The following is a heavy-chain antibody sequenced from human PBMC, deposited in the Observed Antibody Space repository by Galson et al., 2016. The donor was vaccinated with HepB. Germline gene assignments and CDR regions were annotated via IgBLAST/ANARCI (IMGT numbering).Heavy chain of an antibody. Sequence: SLRLSCAASGFTSSNHWISWVRQAPGKGLEWVANIKPDGGVQYYVDFVRGRFTISRDIAKNAVYLQMNSLRVEEAAVYYCAREIAGSYFDWGQGTLVTVSS. D-gene: IGHD3-10*01. CDR2: IKPDGGVQ. J-gene: IGHJ4*02. CDR1: GFTSSNHW. V-gene: IGHV3-7*01. CDR3: AREIAGSYFD.